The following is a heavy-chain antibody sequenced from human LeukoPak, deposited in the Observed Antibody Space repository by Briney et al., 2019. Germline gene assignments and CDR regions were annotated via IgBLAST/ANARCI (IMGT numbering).Heavy chain of an antibody. CDR3: AGSSCGGNCYSGFDY. D-gene: IGHD2-21*02. Sequence: GRSLRLSRAASGFTLSSYAMAWVRQAPGKGLQWVSAISGSGSSTYYADSVKGRFTISRDNSKNTLFLQMNSLRAEDTAVYYCAGSSCGGNCYSGFDYWGQGTLVTVSS. V-gene: IGHV3-23*01. CDR1: GFTLSSYA. CDR2: ISGSGSST. J-gene: IGHJ4*02.